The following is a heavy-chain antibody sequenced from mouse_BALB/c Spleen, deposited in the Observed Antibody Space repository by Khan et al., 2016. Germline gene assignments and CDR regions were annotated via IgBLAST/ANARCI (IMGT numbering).Heavy chain of an antibody. D-gene: IGHD2-1*01. CDR2: ISYSGST. CDR1: GYSITSDYA. CDR3: ARARYGNTWFAY. Sequence: EVQLQESGPGLVKPSQSLSLTCTVTGYSITSDYAWNWIRQFPGNKLEWMGYISYSGSTSYNPSLKSRISITRDTSKHQFFLHLNSVTTEDTATYSCARARYGNTWFAYWGQGTLVTVSA. V-gene: IGHV3-2*02. J-gene: IGHJ3*01.